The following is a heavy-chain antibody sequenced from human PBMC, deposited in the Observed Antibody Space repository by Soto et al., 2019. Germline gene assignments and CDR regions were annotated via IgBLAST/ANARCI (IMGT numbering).Heavy chain of an antibody. CDR1: GGSISSSSYY. CDR2: IYYSGST. Sequence: SETLSLTCTVSGGSISSSSYYWGWIRQPPGKGLEWIGSIYYSGSTYYNPSLKSRVTISVDTSKNQFSLKLSSVTAADTAVYYCARGYYYDSSGYAQDIWGQGTMVT. J-gene: IGHJ3*02. V-gene: IGHV4-39*01. D-gene: IGHD3-22*01. CDR3: ARGYYYDSSGYAQDI.